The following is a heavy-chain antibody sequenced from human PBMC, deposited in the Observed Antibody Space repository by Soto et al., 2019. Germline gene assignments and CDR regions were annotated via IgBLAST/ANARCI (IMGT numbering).Heavy chain of an antibody. V-gene: IGHV5-51*01. J-gene: IGHJ4*02. CDR3: ARRREDDSSGYFPRLADFDY. CDR2: IYPGDSDT. CDR1: GYSFSNYW. Sequence: GESLKISCKGSGYSFSNYWLAWVRQMPGKGLEWMGIIYPGDSDTRYSPSVQGQVTISTDKSISTAYLQGNSLKASDTAMYYCARRREDDSSGYFPRLADFDYWGQGTLVTVSS. D-gene: IGHD3-22*01.